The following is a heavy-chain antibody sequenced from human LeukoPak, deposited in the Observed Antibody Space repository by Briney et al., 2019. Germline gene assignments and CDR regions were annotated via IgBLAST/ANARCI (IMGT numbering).Heavy chain of an antibody. CDR3: ARVYSSSWYGGVDY. CDR1: GGTFSSYA. CDR2: ISAYNGNT. J-gene: IGHJ4*02. Sequence: ASVKVSCKASGGTFSSYAISWVRQAPGQGLEWMGWISAYNGNTNYAQKLQGRVTMTTDTSTSTAYMELRSLRSDDTAVYYCARVYSSSWYGGVDYWGQGTLVTVSS. D-gene: IGHD6-13*01. V-gene: IGHV1-18*01.